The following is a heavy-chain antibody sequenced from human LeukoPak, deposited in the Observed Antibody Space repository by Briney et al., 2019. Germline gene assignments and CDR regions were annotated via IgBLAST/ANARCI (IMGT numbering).Heavy chain of an antibody. CDR1: GFTFSSYS. CDR3: ADYGVSGVRSNSY. D-gene: IGHD3-3*01. Sequence: GVSLRLSCAASGFTFSSYSMNWVRLAPGKGLEWVSYIGSRTSTIYYADSVKGRLTISRDNAKNSLFLQMNSLRDEDTAVYYCADYGVSGVRSNSYWGLGTLVTVSS. V-gene: IGHV3-48*02. J-gene: IGHJ4*02. CDR2: IGSRTSTI.